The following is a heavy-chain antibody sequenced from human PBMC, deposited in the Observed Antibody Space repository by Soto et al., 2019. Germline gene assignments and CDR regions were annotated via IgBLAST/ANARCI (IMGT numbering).Heavy chain of an antibody. J-gene: IGHJ3*02. Sequence: QVQLVESGGGVVQPGGSLRLSCVASGFPFSNYGMHWVRQTPGKGLDWVAMTWYDAINKYYADSVKDRFTISRDNSKNTLYLQMNSLRDEDSAVYYCATELNDMEAFDIWGQGTMVTVSS. D-gene: IGHD1-1*01. CDR1: GFPFSNYG. CDR2: TWYDAINK. CDR3: ATELNDMEAFDI. V-gene: IGHV3-33*03.